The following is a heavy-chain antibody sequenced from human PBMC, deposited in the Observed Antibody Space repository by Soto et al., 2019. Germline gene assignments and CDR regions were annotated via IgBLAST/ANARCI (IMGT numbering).Heavy chain of an antibody. CDR2: ISSSGSPI. CDR3: ARVAYGNGWIFDY. Sequence: GSLRLSCVASGFTFSTFEMSWVRQAPGKGLEWVSYISSSGSPIYYAESVKGRFTISRDNAKNSLQLQMNSLRAEDTAIYFCARVAYGNGWIFDYWGRGTLVTVSS. CDR1: GFTFSTFE. J-gene: IGHJ4*01. D-gene: IGHD6-19*01. V-gene: IGHV3-48*03.